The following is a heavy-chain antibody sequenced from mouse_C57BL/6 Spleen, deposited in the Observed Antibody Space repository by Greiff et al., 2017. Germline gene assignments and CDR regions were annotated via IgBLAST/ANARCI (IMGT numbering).Heavy chain of an antibody. V-gene: IGHV1-80*01. Sequence: VMLVESGAELVKPGASVKISCKASGYAFSSYWMNWVKQRPGKGLEWIGQIYPGDGDTNYNGKFKGKATLTADKSSSTAYMQLSSLTSEDSAVYFCARGGDGNLDYFDYWGQGTTLTVSS. CDR1: GYAFSSYW. D-gene: IGHD2-1*01. CDR3: ARGGDGNLDYFDY. CDR2: IYPGDGDT. J-gene: IGHJ2*01.